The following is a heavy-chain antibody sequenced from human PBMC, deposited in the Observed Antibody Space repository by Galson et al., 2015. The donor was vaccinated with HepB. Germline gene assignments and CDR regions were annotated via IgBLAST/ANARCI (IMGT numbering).Heavy chain of an antibody. CDR2: IYYSGST. J-gene: IGHJ5*02. D-gene: IGHD3-3*01. V-gene: IGHV4-39*01. CDR3: ARGYYDFWSGYYLGDWFDP. CDR1: GGSISSSSYY. Sequence: ETLSLTCTVSGGSISSSSYYWGWIRQPPGKGLEWIGGIYYSGSTYYNPSLKSRVTISVDTSKNQFSLKLSSVTAADTAVYYCARGYYDFWSGYYLGDWFDPWGQGTLVTVSS.